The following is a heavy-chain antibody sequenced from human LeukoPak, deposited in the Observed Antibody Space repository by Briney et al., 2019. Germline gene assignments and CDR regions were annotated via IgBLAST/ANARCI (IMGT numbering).Heavy chain of an antibody. Sequence: PSETLSLTCTVSGGSISGGVYYCSWIRQAPGKGLEWIGYIYTTGGTYYNPSLKSRVTISMDTSKNQFSLKLNSVTAADTAVDYCARGPSYNWNDGLYFDYWGQGALVTVSS. CDR3: ARGPSYNWNDGLYFDY. V-gene: IGHV4-30-4*08. J-gene: IGHJ4*02. CDR1: GGSISGGVYY. CDR2: IYTTGGT. D-gene: IGHD1-1*01.